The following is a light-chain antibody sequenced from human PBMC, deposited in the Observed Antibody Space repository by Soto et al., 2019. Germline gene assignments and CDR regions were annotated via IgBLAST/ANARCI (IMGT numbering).Light chain of an antibody. V-gene: IGKV3-20*01. CDR3: QQYGGSPRT. J-gene: IGKJ1*01. CDR2: GAS. CDR1: QSVDSNY. Sequence: EIVLTQPPGTLSLSPGEEATLSCRASQSVDSNYLAWYQQKPGQTPRLIIYGASGRATGFPARFSGSGSGTDFTLTISRLEPEDFAVYYCQQYGGSPRTFGQGTKVDI.